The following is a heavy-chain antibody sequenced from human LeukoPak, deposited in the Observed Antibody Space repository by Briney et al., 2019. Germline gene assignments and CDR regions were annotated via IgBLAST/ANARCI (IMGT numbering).Heavy chain of an antibody. Sequence: PGRSLRLSCAASGFTFSSYAMHWVRQAPGKGLEWVAVISYDGSNKYYADSVKGRFTISRDNAKNSLYLQMNSLRAEDTAVYYCAREGMSSSPNFDYWGQGTLVTVSS. CDR3: AREGMSSSPNFDY. CDR2: ISYDGSNK. D-gene: IGHD6-6*01. CDR1: GFTFSSYA. V-gene: IGHV3-30-3*01. J-gene: IGHJ4*02.